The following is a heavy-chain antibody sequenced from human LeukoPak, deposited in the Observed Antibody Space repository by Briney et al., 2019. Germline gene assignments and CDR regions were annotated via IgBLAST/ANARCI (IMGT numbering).Heavy chain of an antibody. J-gene: IGHJ4*02. CDR2: IIPIFGTA. Sequence: SVKVFCKASGGTFSSYAISWVRQAPGQGLEWMGRIIPIFGTANYAQKFQGRVTITTDESTSTAYMELSSLRSEDTAVYYCARGSGYGSGWYGIDYWGQGTLVTVSS. CDR1: GGTFSSYA. CDR3: ARGSGYGSGWYGIDY. V-gene: IGHV1-69*05. D-gene: IGHD6-19*01.